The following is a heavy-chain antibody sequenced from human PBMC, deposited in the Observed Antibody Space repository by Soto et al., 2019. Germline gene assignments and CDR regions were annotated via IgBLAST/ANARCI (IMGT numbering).Heavy chain of an antibody. CDR3: ARGSYDFWSGYYYYYYGMDV. CDR2: INHSGST. CDR1: GGSFSGYY. D-gene: IGHD3-3*01. J-gene: IGHJ6*02. Sequence: SATQSLTCAVYGGSFSGYYWSWIRHPPGKGLEWIGEINHSGSTNYNPSLKSRVTISVDTSKNQFSLKLSSVTAADTAVYYCARGSYDFWSGYYYYYYGMDVWGQGTTVTVSS. V-gene: IGHV4-34*01.